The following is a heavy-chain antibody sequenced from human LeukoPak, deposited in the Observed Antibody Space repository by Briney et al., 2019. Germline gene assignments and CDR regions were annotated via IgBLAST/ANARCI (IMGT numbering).Heavy chain of an antibody. D-gene: IGHD2-15*01. CDR3: ARGRGEVVVAAWDVFDI. V-gene: IGHV4-59*08. CDR2: MFYSGTT. J-gene: IGHJ3*02. CDR1: GGAISSYY. Sequence: SETLSLTCTVSGGAISSYYWSWIRQPPGQGLEWIAYMFYSGTTNYNPSLRSRVTISLDASKNQFSLRLSSVTAADTAVYYCARGRGEVVVAAWDVFDIWGQGTMVTVSS.